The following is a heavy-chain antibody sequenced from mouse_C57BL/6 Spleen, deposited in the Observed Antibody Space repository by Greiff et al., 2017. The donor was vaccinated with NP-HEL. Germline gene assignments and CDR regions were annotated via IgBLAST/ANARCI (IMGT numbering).Heavy chain of an antibody. J-gene: IGHJ3*01. CDR3: ARTAQATGWLAY. Sequence: VQLQQSGPGLVAPSQSLSIPSTVSGFSLTSYSISWVRQPPGKGLELLGVIWTGGGTNYNSALKSRLSISKDNSKSQVYIKMHRLQTEDTARYYGARTAQATGWLAYWGQGNLVTVAA. CDR2: IWTGGGT. CDR1: GFSLTSYS. V-gene: IGHV2-9-1*01. D-gene: IGHD3-2*02.